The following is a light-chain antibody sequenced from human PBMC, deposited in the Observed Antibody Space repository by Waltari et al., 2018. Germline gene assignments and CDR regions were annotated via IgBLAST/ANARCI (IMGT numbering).Light chain of an antibody. CDR1: QGISSY. Sequence: AIRMTQSPSSLNASTGVRVTITCRASQGISSYLAWYQQRPGKAPRLLVYAASTLQSGVPSRFSGSGSGTDFTLTIGCLQSEDFVSYYCQQYYTNPLTFGGGTKVEI. J-gene: IGKJ4*01. CDR3: QQYYTNPLT. V-gene: IGKV1-8*01. CDR2: AAS.